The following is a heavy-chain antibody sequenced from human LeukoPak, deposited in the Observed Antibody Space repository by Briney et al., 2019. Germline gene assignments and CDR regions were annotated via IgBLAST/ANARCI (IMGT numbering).Heavy chain of an antibody. D-gene: IGHD5-12*01. CDR3: VKDIGATIQAYFDY. Sequence: GGSLRLSCSASGFTLSSYAVHWVRQAPGKGLEYVSGISSNGGTTHYADSVKSRFTISRDNSKNTLYLQMSSLRAEDTAVYYCVKDIGATIQAYFDYWGQGTLVTVSS. CDR1: GFTLSSYA. V-gene: IGHV3-64D*06. CDR2: ISSNGGTT. J-gene: IGHJ4*02.